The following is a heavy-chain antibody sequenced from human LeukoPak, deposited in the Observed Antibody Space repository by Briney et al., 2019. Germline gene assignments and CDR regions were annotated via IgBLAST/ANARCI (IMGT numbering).Heavy chain of an antibody. D-gene: IGHD6-6*01. CDR2: IYHSGST. V-gene: IGHV4-30-2*01. Sequence: PSETLSLTCTVSGGSISSGGYYWSWIRQPPGKGLEWIGYIYHSGSTYYNPSLKSRVTISVDRSKNQFSLKLSSVTAADTAVYYCARGSVQLGIDYWGQGTLVTVSS. CDR3: ARGSVQLGIDY. CDR1: GGSISSGGYY. J-gene: IGHJ4*02.